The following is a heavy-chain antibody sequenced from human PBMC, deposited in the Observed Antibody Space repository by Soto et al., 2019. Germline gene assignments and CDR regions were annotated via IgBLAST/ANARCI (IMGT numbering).Heavy chain of an antibody. Sequence: GESLKISCKGSVYSFTSYWISWLRQLPVTGLEWMGIIDPGDSDTRYSPSFQGQVTISADKSISTAYLQWSSLKASDTAMYYCALGDYDILTGNLNWFDPWGQGTLVTSP. CDR3: ALGDYDILTGNLNWFDP. CDR1: VYSFTSYW. V-gene: IGHV5-51*01. D-gene: IGHD3-9*01. J-gene: IGHJ5*02. CDR2: IDPGDSDT.